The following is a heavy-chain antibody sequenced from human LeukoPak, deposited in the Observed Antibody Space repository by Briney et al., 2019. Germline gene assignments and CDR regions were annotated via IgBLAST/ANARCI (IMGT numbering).Heavy chain of an antibody. Sequence: ASVKVSCKASGYTFTSYVMNWVRQAPGQGLEWMGWINTNIGNPTYAQGFTGRFVFSFDTSVSTAYLQISDLKAEDTAVYYCARDLYSHYYSSGNYYFGHVFDIWGQGTMVTVSS. CDR1: GYTFTSYV. D-gene: IGHD3-10*01. CDR3: ARDLYSHYYSSGNYYFGHVFDI. V-gene: IGHV7-4-1*02. J-gene: IGHJ3*02. CDR2: INTNIGNP.